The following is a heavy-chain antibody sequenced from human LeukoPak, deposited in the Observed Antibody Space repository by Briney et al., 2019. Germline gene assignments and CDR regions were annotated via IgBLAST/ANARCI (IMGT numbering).Heavy chain of an antibody. D-gene: IGHD3-3*01. J-gene: IGHJ5*02. CDR3: ARHPYCDFWSGYYLGWFDP. V-gene: IGHV4-30-2*01. Sequence: SETLSLTCAVSGGSISSGGYSWSWIRQPPGKGLEWIGYIYHSGSTYYNPSLKSRVTISVDRSKNQFSLKLSSVTAADTAVYYCARHPYCDFWSGYYLGWFDPWGQGTLVTVSS. CDR2: IYHSGST. CDR1: GGSISSGGYS.